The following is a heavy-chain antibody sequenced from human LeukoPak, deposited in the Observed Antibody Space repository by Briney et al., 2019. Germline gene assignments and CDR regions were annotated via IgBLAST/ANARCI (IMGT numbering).Heavy chain of an antibody. CDR3: ARDAAAAGSSGMDV. V-gene: IGHV4-61*01. J-gene: IGHJ6*02. CDR1: GGSVSSGRYY. D-gene: IGHD6-13*01. Sequence: SETLSLTCTVSGGSVSSGRYYWSWIRQPPGKGLEWIGYVYDSGSTNSSPSLKSQVTISLDTSEKQFSLKLSSVTAADTAVYYCARDAAAAGSSGMDVWGQGATVTVSS. CDR2: VYDSGST.